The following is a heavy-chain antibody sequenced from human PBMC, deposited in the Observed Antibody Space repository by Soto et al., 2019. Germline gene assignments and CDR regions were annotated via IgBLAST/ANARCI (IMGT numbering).Heavy chain of an antibody. J-gene: IGHJ4*02. CDR2: IWYDGSNK. CDR3: AREVEEVVVAATLDY. V-gene: IGHV3-33*01. Sequence: GGSLRLSCAASGFTFSSYGMHWVRQAPGKGLEWVAVIWYDGSNKYYADSVKGRFTISRDNSKNTLYLQMNSLRAEDTAVYYCAREVEEVVVAATLDYWGQGTLVTVSS. CDR1: GFTFSSYG. D-gene: IGHD2-15*01.